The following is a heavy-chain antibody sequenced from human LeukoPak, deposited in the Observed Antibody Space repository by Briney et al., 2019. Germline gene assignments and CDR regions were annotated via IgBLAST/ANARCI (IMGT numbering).Heavy chain of an antibody. J-gene: IGHJ4*02. CDR2: INHSGST. D-gene: IGHD5-18*01. CDR1: GGSFSGYY. V-gene: IGHV4-34*01. Sequence: SETLSLTCAVYGGSFSGYYWSWIRQPPGKGLEWIGEINHSGSTNYNPSLKSRVTISVDTSKNQFSLKLSSVTAADTAVYYCAREPLRYSYGHFDYWGQGTLVTVSS. CDR3: AREPLRYSYGHFDY.